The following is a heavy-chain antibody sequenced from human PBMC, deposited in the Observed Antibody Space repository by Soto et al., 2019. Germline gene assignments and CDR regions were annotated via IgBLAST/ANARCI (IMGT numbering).Heavy chain of an antibody. CDR3: ARITYYDSSDYSPY. CDR2: ISNSGYSI. V-gene: IGHV3-48*03. Sequence: EVQLVESGGGLVQPGGSLRLSCAASGFTFNSYDMNWVRQAPGKGLEWVSYISNSGYSIYYADSVKGRFTISRDNAKNSLYLQMSSLRAEDTAVYYCARITYYDSSDYSPYWGQGTLVTVSS. J-gene: IGHJ4*02. D-gene: IGHD3-22*01. CDR1: GFTFNSYD.